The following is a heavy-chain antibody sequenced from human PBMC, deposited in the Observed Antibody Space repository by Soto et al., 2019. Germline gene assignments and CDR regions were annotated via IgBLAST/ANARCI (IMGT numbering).Heavy chain of an antibody. Sequence: GGSLRLSCAASGFTFSSYAMHWVRQAPGKGLEWVAVISYDGSNKYYADSVKGRFTISRDNSKNTLYLQMNSLRAEDTAVYYCAREVKYCSGGSCFYVYYYYGMDVWGQGTTVTVSS. D-gene: IGHD2-15*01. CDR1: GFTFSSYA. CDR3: AREVKYCSGGSCFYVYYYYGMDV. CDR2: ISYDGSNK. J-gene: IGHJ6*02. V-gene: IGHV3-30-3*01.